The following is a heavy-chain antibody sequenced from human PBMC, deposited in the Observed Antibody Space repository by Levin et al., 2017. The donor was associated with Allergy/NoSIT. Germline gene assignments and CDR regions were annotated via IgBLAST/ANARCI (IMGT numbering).Heavy chain of an antibody. CDR3: TTYSSSSRPDI. CDR2: VKTKSDGGTT. Sequence: GESLKISCAASGFTLSSAWMSWVRQAPGKGLEWVGRVKTKSDGGTTDYAAPVKGRFTVSRDDSKNTVYLEMNRLEAEDTAVYYCTTYSSSSRPDIWGQETMVTVSP. D-gene: IGHD6-6*01. CDR1: GFTLSSAW. V-gene: IGHV3-15*01. J-gene: IGHJ3*02.